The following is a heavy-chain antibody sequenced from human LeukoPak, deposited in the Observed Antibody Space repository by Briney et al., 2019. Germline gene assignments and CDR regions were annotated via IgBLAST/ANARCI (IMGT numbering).Heavy chain of an antibody. CDR1: GFTFSSYS. D-gene: IGHD2-15*01. J-gene: IGHJ4*02. Sequence: GGSLRLSCAASGFTFSSYSMNWVRQAPGEGLEWVSYISSLSGSIYYADSVKGRFTISRDNAKNSLYLQMNSLRAEDTAVYYCARDFGWLLLDYWGQGTLVTVSS. CDR2: ISSLSGSI. CDR3: ARDFGWLLLDY. V-gene: IGHV3-48*04.